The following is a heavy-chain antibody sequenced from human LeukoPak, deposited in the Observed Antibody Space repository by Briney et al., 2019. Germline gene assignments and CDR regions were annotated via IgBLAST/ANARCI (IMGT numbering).Heavy chain of an antibody. CDR3: ARQLGLRNWNRPYYYYYMDV. V-gene: IGHV1-46*01. CDR2: INPSGGST. D-gene: IGHD1/OR15-1a*01. J-gene: IGHJ6*03. Sequence: ASVKVSCKASGYTLTSYYMHWVRQAPGQGLEWMGIINPSGGSTSYAQKFQGRVTMTRDTSTSTVYMELSSLRSEDTAVYYCARQLGLRNWNRPYYYYYMDVWGKGTTVTVSS. CDR1: GYTLTSYY.